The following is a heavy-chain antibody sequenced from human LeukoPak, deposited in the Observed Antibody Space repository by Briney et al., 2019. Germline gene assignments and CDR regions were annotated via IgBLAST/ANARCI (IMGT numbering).Heavy chain of an antibody. Sequence: GASVKVSCKASGGTFSSYAISWVRQAPGQGLEWMGGIIPIFGTANYAQKFQGRVTITADESTSTAYMGLSSLRSEDTAVYYCAREHMVRGVMRLGYWGQGTLVTVSS. CDR3: AREHMVRGVMRLGY. CDR2: IIPIFGTA. V-gene: IGHV1-69*13. J-gene: IGHJ4*02. D-gene: IGHD3-10*01. CDR1: GGTFSSYA.